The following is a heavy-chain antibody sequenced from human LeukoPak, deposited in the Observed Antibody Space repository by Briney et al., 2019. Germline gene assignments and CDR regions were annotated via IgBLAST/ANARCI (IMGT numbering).Heavy chain of an antibody. CDR3: ARGTRDYYFDY. Sequence: ASVKVSCKASGGTFSSYAIGWVRQAPGQGLEWMGGIIPIFGTANYAQKFQGRVTITADESTSTAYMELSSLRSEDTAVYYCARGTRDYYFDYWGQGTLVTVSS. CDR1: GGTFSSYA. J-gene: IGHJ4*02. D-gene: IGHD1-1*01. V-gene: IGHV1-69*13. CDR2: IIPIFGTA.